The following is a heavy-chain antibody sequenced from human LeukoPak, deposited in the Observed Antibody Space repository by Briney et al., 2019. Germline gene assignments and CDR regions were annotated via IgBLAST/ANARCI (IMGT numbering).Heavy chain of an antibody. J-gene: IGHJ5*02. V-gene: IGHV4-61*02. D-gene: IGHD3-3*01. CDR1: GGSISSDSYY. CDR2: IYPSGST. CDR3: ARAQDYDFWSDYFPLTGFDP. Sequence: SETLSLTCTVSGGSISSDSYYWSWIRQPAGTGLEWIGRIYPSGSTNYKPSLKSRVTLSIDTSKNQFSLKLSSVTAADTAVYYCARAQDYDFWSDYFPLTGFDPWGQGTLVTVSS.